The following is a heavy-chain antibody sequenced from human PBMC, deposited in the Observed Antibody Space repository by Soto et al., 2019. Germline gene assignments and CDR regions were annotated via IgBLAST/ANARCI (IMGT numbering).Heavy chain of an antibody. Sequence: PGGSLRLSFAVSGFTLSSYEMNWVRQAPGKGLEWVSYISGSGRTIYYAESVKGRFTISRDNAKNSLYLQMNRLRAEDTAVYYCARSGTYEPLYYWGQGTLVTVSS. CDR2: ISGSGRTI. CDR3: ARSGTYEPLYY. V-gene: IGHV3-48*03. CDR1: GFTLSSYE. J-gene: IGHJ4*02. D-gene: IGHD1-26*01.